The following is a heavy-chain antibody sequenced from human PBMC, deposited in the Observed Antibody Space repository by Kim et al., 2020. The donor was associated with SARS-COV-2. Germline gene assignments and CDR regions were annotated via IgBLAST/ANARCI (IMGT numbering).Heavy chain of an antibody. D-gene: IGHD4-17*01. Sequence: ASVKVSCKASGYTFTSYGISWVRQAPGQGLEWMGWISAYNGNTNYAQKLQGRVTMTTDTSTSTAYMELRSLRSDDTAVYYCARGRGASTTVTTWGSYYGMDVWGQGTTVTVSS. CDR3: ARGRGASTTVTTWGSYYGMDV. V-gene: IGHV1-18*04. CDR2: ISAYNGNT. J-gene: IGHJ6*02. CDR1: GYTFTSYG.